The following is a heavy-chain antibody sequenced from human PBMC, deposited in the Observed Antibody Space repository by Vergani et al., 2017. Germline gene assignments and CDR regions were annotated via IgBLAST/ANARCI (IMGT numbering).Heavy chain of an antibody. D-gene: IGHD6-19*01. CDR3: AREGLSSGWYYAVDI. CDR2: IYNSGNG. J-gene: IGHJ3*02. CDR1: GDSIISRSYY. V-gene: IGHV4-39*07. Sequence: QMQLQESGPGLVKASETLSLTCTVSGDSIISRSYYWGWIRQPPGKGLEWIGSIYNSGNGDSSSSLKSRVTISADTSKNQFSLRLTSVTAADTAVYYCAREGLSSGWYYAVDIWGQGTMVTVSS.